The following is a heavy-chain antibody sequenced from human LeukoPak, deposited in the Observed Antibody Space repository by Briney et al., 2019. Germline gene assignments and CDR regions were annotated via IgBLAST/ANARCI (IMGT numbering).Heavy chain of an antibody. D-gene: IGHD2-15*01. CDR2: IYHSGST. J-gene: IGHJ4*02. V-gene: IGHV4-38-2*01. CDR1: GYAIRSGHY. Sequence: SQTLSLTCAVSGYAIRSGHYWGWIRQPPGRGLEWIGTIYHSGSTYYNPSLKSRVTISVDTSKNQFSLKLSSVTAADTAVYYCASSRGYSRSYYFDYWGQGTLVTVSS. CDR3: ASSRGYSRSYYFDY.